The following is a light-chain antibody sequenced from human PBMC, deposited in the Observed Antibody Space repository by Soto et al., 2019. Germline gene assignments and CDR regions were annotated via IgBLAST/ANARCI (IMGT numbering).Light chain of an antibody. CDR2: GVS. J-gene: IGKJ4*01. Sequence: PGDRATLSFRASQNVRSDYFAWYQQKPGQAPRLIIFGVSTRASATPDRFRGSGSGTYFTLTISRLEPDDFALYYCQQYGNSPVTFGGGTKVDIK. V-gene: IGKV3-20*01. CDR3: QQYGNSPVT. CDR1: QNVRSDY.